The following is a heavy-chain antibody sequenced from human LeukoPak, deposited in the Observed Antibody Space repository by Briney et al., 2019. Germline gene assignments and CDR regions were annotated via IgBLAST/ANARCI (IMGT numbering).Heavy chain of an antibody. CDR1: GGSFSGYY. CDR3: AITTVTAKVDY. J-gene: IGHJ4*02. CDR2: INHSGST. V-gene: IGHV4-34*01. Sequence: SETLSLTCAVYGGSFSGYYWSWIRQPPGKGLEWIGKINHSGSTNYNPSLKSRVTTSVDTSKNQFSLKLSSVTAADTAVYYCAITTVTAKVDYWGQGTLVTVSS. D-gene: IGHD4-17*01.